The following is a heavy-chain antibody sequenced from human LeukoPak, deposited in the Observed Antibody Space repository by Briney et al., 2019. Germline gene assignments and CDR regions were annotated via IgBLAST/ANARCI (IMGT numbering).Heavy chain of an antibody. V-gene: IGHV3-9*01. CDR1: GVTFDDYA. J-gene: IGHJ6*03. CDR3: ARFFYDFWSCYYYMDV. CDR2: ISWNSGSI. D-gene: IGHD3-3*01. Sequence: PPGRSLRLSCAASGVTFDDYAMHWVRQAPGKGLEWVSGISWNSGSIGYADSVKGRFTISRDNAKNSLYLQMNSLRAEDTALYYCARFFYDFWSCYYYMDVWGKGTTVTVSS.